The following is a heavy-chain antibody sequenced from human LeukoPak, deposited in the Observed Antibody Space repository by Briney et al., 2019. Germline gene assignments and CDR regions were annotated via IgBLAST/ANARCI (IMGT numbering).Heavy chain of an antibody. J-gene: IGHJ4*02. Sequence: SETLSLTCAVYGGSFSGYYWSWIRQPPGKGLEWIGEINHSGSTNYNPSLKGRVTISVDTSKNQFSLKLSSVTAADTAVYYCARGVARYFDYWGQGTLVTVSS. CDR1: GGSFSGYY. V-gene: IGHV4-34*01. CDR2: INHSGST. CDR3: ARGVARYFDY. D-gene: IGHD1-14*01.